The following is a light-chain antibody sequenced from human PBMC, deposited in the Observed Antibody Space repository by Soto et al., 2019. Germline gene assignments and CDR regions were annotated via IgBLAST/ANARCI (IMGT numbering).Light chain of an antibody. V-gene: IGKV1-5*01. CDR1: QNIDKW. CDR3: QQYNTYQGT. Sequence: DIQMTQSPSTLSASVGDRVSITCRASQNIDKWLAWYQQKPQKAPKLLIFDASTLESGVPSRFSGSGSGTEFTLTISSLQPDDFATYYCQQYNTYQGTFGPGTNVEIK. CDR2: DAS. J-gene: IGKJ1*01.